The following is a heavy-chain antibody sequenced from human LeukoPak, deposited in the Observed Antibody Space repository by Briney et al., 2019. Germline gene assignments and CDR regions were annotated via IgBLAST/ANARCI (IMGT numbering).Heavy chain of an antibody. CDR1: GFTFSSYA. CDR3: AKVVGGYCSSTSCSYYYYMDV. CDR2: ISGSGGST. D-gene: IGHD2-2*01. J-gene: IGHJ6*03. Sequence: GGSLRLSCAASGFTFSSYAMSWVRQAPGKGLEWVSAISGSGGSTYYADSVKGRFTISRNNSKNTLYPQMNSLRAEDTAVYYCAKVVGGYCSSTSCSYYYYMDVWGKGTTVTVSS. V-gene: IGHV3-23*01.